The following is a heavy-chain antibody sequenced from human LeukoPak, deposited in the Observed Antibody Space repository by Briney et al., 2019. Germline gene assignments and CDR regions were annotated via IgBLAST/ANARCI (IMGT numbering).Heavy chain of an antibody. D-gene: IGHD1-14*01. CDR2: ISYDRSNK. Sequence: PGGSLRLSCAASGFTFSSYGMHWVRQAPGKGLEWVAVISYDRSNKYYADSVKGRFTISRDNSKNTLYLQMNSLRAEDTAVYYCAKSPGYYYYGMDVWGQGTTVTVSS. CDR3: AKSPGYYYYGMDV. J-gene: IGHJ6*02. V-gene: IGHV3-30*18. CDR1: GFTFSSYG.